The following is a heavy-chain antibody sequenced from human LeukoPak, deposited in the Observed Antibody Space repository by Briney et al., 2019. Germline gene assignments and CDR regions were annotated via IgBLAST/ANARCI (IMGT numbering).Heavy chain of an antibody. V-gene: IGHV1-18*01. Sequence: ASVKVSCKPSGYTLTSYGLSWVRPAPGQGLEWMGWISAYNGNTHYAQKPQGRVTMTTDTSTSTAYMELRSRRSDDTAVYYCARAGIYSSGWYGERWLHTSSLVYWGQGALVSVSS. J-gene: IGHJ4*02. CDR2: ISAYNGNT. CDR1: GYTLTSYG. D-gene: IGHD6-19*01. CDR3: ARAGIYSSGWYGERWLHTSSLVY.